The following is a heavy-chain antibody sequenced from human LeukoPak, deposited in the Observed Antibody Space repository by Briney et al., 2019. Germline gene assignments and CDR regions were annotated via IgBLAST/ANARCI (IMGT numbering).Heavy chain of an antibody. CDR3: ARWYSSSGYFDY. D-gene: IGHD6-6*01. V-gene: IGHV4-38-2*01. CDR2: IYHSGTT. CDR1: RYSISSGYY. Sequence: PSETLSLTCAVSRYSISSGYYWGWIRQPPGKGLEWIGSIYHSGTTDYNPSLKSRVTTSVDTSNNQFSLKLSSVTAADTAVYYCARWYSSSGYFDYWGQGTLVTVSS. J-gene: IGHJ4*02.